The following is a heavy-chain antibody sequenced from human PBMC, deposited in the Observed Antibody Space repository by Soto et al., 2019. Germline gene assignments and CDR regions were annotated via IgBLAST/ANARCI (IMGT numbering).Heavy chain of an antibody. J-gene: IGHJ4*02. Sequence: QVQLVESGGGVVQPGRSLRLSCAASGFTFSRYAMHWVRQAPGKGLQWMAFISYDGINKFYGDSVKGRFTISRDNSKSTLYLQMDSLRVEDTAVYYCAREEGRRPYYFDDWGQGTLVTVAS. V-gene: IGHV3-30-3*01. CDR2: ISYDGINK. CDR1: GFTFSRYA. CDR3: AREEGRRPYYFDD. D-gene: IGHD2-15*01.